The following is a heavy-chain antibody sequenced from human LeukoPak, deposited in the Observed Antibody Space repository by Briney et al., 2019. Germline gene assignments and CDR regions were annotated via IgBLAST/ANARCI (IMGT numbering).Heavy chain of an antibody. CDR1: GFTVSNNY. CDR2: IYSGGST. J-gene: IGHJ6*02. Sequence: GGSLRLSCAASGFTVSNNYMSWVRQAPGKGLEWVSVIYSGGSTYYADSVKGRFTISRDNSKNTLYLQVNSLRVEDTAVYYCARRISITMYGMDVWGQGTTVTVSS. CDR3: ARRISITMYGMDV. V-gene: IGHV3-66*01. D-gene: IGHD3-10*01.